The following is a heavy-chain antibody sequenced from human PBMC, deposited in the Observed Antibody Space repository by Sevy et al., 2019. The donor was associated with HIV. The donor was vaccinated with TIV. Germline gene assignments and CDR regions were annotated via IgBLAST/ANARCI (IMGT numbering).Heavy chain of an antibody. J-gene: IGHJ6*02. Sequence: ASVKVSCKASGYTFTGYYMHWVRQAPGQGLEWMGWINPNSGGTNYAQKFQGRVIMTRDTSISTAYMELSRLRSDDTAVYYCARELKRGVIVVVIYGMDVWGQGTTVTVSS. CDR2: INPNSGGT. CDR1: GYTFTGYY. CDR3: ARELKRGVIVVVIYGMDV. D-gene: IGHD3-22*01. V-gene: IGHV1-2*02.